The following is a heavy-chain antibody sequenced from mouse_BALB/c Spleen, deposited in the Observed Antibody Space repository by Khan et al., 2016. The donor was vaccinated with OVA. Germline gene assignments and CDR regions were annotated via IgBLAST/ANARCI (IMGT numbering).Heavy chain of an antibody. J-gene: IGHJ2*01. V-gene: IGHV3-2*02. D-gene: IGHD1-1*01. CDR1: GYSFTSGYA. CDR2: LSYSGVT. Sequence: EVQLQESGPGLVKPSQSLSLTCTVTGYSFTSGYAWNLIRQSPGNILEWMGYLSYSGVTSYTPSLKSRTSITRDTSKNQFFLQLNSVTTEDTASYYCAKRNYYVYYFDYRGQGTTLTVSS. CDR3: AKRNYYVYYFDY.